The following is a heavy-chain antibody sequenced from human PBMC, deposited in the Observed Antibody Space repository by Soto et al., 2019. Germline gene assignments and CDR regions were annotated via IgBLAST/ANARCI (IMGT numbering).Heavy chain of an antibody. D-gene: IGHD2-15*01. CDR1: GFTFSSYS. Sequence: GGSLRLSCAASGFTFSSYSMNWVRQAPGKGLEWVSSISSSSSYIYYADSVKGRFTISRDNAKNSLYLRVNSLRAEDTAVYYCASYSTPFRSVWGQGTLVTVSS. V-gene: IGHV3-21*01. CDR3: ASYSTPFRSV. CDR2: ISSSSSYI. J-gene: IGHJ4*02.